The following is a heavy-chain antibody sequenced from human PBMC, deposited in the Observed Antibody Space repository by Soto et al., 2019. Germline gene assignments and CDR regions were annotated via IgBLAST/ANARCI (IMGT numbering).Heavy chain of an antibody. J-gene: IGHJ6*02. V-gene: IGHV3-11*01. CDR1: GFTFSDYY. D-gene: IGHD3-10*01. CDR3: ARDYYGSGSYYATAYYYYGMDV. CDR2: ISSSGSTI. Sequence: SLRLSCASSGFTFSDYYMSWIRQAPGKGLEWVSYISSSGSTIYYADSVKGRFTISRDNAKNSLYLQMNSLRAEDTAVYYCARDYYGSGSYYATAYYYYGMDVWGQGTTVTVSS.